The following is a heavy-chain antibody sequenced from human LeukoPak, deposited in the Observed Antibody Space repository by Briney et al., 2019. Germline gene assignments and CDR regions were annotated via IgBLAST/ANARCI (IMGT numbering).Heavy chain of an antibody. CDR3: ARGTYYYDSSGYYHDAFDI. CDR2: INPSGGST. J-gene: IGHJ3*02. CDR1: GYTFTSYY. Sequence: ASVTVSCKASGYTFTSYYMHWVRQAPGQGLEWMGIINPSGGSTSYAQKFQGRVTMTRDMSTSTVYMELSSLRSEDTAVYYCARGTYYYDSSGYYHDAFDIWGQGTMVTVSS. V-gene: IGHV1-46*01. D-gene: IGHD3-22*01.